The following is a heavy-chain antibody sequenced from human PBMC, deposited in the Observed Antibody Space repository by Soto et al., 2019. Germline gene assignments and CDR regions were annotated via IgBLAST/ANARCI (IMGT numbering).Heavy chain of an antibody. CDR2: TSSGSATI. CDR1: GFTFSSYS. J-gene: IGHJ2*01. Sequence: EVQLVESGGGLVQPGGSLRLSCAASGFTFSSYSMNWVRQAPGKGLEWVSYTSSGSATIYYADSVKGRFTISRDNAKNSLYLQMNSLRDEYTAVYYCTRDSASYSSSSGSYWYFDLWGRGTLVTVSS. D-gene: IGHD6-6*01. V-gene: IGHV3-48*02. CDR3: TRDSASYSSSSGSYWYFDL.